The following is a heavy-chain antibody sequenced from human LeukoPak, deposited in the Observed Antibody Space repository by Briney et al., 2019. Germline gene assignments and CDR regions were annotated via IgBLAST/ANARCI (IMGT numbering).Heavy chain of an antibody. D-gene: IGHD6-19*01. V-gene: IGHV3-7*03. Sequence: GRSLRLSCAASGFTFNSYGMHWVRQAPGKGLEWVAYIKKDGSEKYYVDSVKGRFTISRDNAKNSLYLQMNSLRAEDTAVYYCARHSSGQPFDYWGQGTLVTVSS. CDR2: IKKDGSEK. CDR3: ARHSSGQPFDY. CDR1: GFTFNSYG. J-gene: IGHJ4*02.